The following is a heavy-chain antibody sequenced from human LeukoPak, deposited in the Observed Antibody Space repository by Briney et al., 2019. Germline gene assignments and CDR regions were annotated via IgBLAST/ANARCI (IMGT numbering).Heavy chain of an antibody. CDR3: ARGRGTYYDFWSGYQIDY. D-gene: IGHD3-3*01. V-gene: IGHV3-74*01. J-gene: IGHJ4*02. Sequence: GGSLRLSCAASGFTFSSYWMHWVRQAPGKGLVWVSRINSDGSSTSYADSVKGRFTISRDNAKNTLYPQTNSLRAEDTAVYYCARGRGTYYDFWSGYQIDYWGQGTLVTLSS. CDR1: GFTFSSYW. CDR2: INSDGSST.